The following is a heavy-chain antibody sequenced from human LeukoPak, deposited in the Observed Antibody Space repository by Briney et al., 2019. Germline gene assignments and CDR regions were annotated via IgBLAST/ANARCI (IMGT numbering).Heavy chain of an antibody. D-gene: IGHD6-6*01. CDR1: GFTFSSYW. CDR3: ARGGASYSSSARPYYFDY. V-gene: IGHV3-7*01. J-gene: IGHJ4*02. Sequence: QTGGSLRLSCAASGFTFSSYWMSWVRQAPGKGLEWVANIKQDGSEKYYVDSVKGRFTISRDNAKNSLYLQMNSLRAEDTAVYYCARGGASYSSSARPYYFDYWGQGTLVTVSS. CDR2: IKQDGSEK.